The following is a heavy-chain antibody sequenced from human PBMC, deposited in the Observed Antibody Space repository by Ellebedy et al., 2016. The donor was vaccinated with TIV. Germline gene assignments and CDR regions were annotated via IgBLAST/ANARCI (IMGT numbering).Heavy chain of an antibody. V-gene: IGHV3-11*06. CDR1: GFSFSDHY. CDR3: VRTARIADY. J-gene: IGHJ4*02. D-gene: IGHD2-21*02. CDR2: ISGSSGDT. Sequence: GGSLRLSCVVSGFSFSDHYMNWIRQTPGKELEWLSYISGSSGDTNYADSVRGRFTISRDNAKNSLYLQMNSLRAEDTAVYYCVRTARIADYWGQGTLVTVSS.